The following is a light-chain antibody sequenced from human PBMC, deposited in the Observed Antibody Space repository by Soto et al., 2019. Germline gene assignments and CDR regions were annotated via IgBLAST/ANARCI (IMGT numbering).Light chain of an antibody. CDR1: QSISTY. V-gene: IGKV3-15*01. Sequence: IVMTQSPATLSVSPWERATLSCRASQSISTYLAWYQQKPGQAPRLLIYGASTRATRIPAGFSGSGSGTEFTLTISSLQSEDFAVYYCQQYNNRPWTFGQGPRWIS. CDR2: GAS. J-gene: IGKJ1*01. CDR3: QQYNNRPWT.